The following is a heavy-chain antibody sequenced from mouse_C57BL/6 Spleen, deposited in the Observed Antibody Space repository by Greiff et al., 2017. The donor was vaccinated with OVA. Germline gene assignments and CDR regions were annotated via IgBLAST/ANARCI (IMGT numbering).Heavy chain of an antibody. CDR3: ASTPGENAMDY. J-gene: IGHJ4*01. CDR1: GYTFTDYY. V-gene: IGHV1-76*01. Sequence: QVQLQQSGAELVRPGASVKLSCKASGYTFTDYYINWVKQRPGQGLEWIARIYPGSGNTYYNEKFKGKATLTAEKSSSTAYMQLSSLTSEDSAVYFCASTPGENAMDYWGQGTSVTVSS. CDR2: IYPGSGNT.